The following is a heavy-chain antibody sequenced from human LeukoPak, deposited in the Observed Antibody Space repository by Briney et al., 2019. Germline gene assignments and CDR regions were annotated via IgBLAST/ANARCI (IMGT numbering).Heavy chain of an antibody. Sequence: ASVKVSCKASGYTFTGYYMHWVRQAPGQGVEWMGWINPNSGGTNYAQKFQGRVTMTRDTSISTAYMELSRLRSDDTAVYYCARDDLPELTVTIGIGPINWFDPWGQGTLVTVSS. CDR1: GYTFTGYY. V-gene: IGHV1-2*02. D-gene: IGHD4-17*01. CDR3: ARDDLPELTVTIGIGPINWFDP. J-gene: IGHJ5*02. CDR2: INPNSGGT.